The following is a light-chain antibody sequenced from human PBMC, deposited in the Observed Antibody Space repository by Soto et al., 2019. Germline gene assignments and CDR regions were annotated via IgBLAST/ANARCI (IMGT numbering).Light chain of an antibody. Sequence: DIQMTQSPSSLSASVGDRVTITCQASQDITDYVNWYQQKPGKAPRLLIYDAFHLETGVPSRFSGSRSGTEFTFTISGLQPEDIATYCCELYDSLPYPFGQGTKLEIK. J-gene: IGKJ2*01. CDR2: DAF. V-gene: IGKV1-33*01. CDR1: QDITDY. CDR3: ELYDSLPYP.